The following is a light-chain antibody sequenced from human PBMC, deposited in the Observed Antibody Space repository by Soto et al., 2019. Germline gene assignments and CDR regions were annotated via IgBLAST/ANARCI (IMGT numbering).Light chain of an antibody. V-gene: IGKV1-5*03. J-gene: IGKJ3*01. CDR3: QQYSSYFFT. CDR2: RAS. CDR1: QSISSW. Sequence: DIQMTQSPSTLSASVGDRVNITCRASQSISSWLAWYQQKPGKAPKLLIYRASDLQTGVPSMFSGSGSGTEFTLTISSLQIDDIATYFCQQYSSYFFTFGPGTKVDVK.